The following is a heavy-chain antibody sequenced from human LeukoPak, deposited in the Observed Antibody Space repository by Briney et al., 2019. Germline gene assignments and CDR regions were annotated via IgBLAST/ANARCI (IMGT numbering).Heavy chain of an antibody. CDR3: ARQDVDTAYY. J-gene: IGHJ4*02. CDR2: INHRVST. CDR1: GGSFSGYY. Sequence: SETLSLTCAVYGGSFSGYYWSWIRQPPGKGREWIGEINHRVSTNYNPSLTSRVTISVDTSKNQFSLKLSSVTAAATAVYYCARQDVDTAYYWGQGTLVTVSS. V-gene: IGHV4-34*01. D-gene: IGHD5-18*01.